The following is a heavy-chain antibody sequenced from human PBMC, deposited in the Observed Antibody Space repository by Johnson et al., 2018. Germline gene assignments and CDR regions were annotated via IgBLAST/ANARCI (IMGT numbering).Heavy chain of an antibody. CDR3: AGVISTADMATVRGFDC. CDR2: ISYDGSSK. D-gene: IGHD3-22*01. CDR1: GFTFSSYA. Sequence: QVQLVQSGGGVVQPGRSLRLSCVASGFTFSSYAMHWVRPAPGKGLEWVAVISYDGSSKFFPHSVKGRFSISRDNSKNTLYLQMNSLGSEDTGVYFCAGVISTADMATVRGFDCWGQGTLVTVSS. J-gene: IGHJ4*02. V-gene: IGHV3-30-3*01.